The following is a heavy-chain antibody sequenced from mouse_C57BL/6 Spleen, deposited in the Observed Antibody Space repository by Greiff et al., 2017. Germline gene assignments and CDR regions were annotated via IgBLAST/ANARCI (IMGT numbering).Heavy chain of an antibody. Sequence: EVHLVESGGDLVKPGGSLKLSCAASGFTFSSYGMSWVRQTPDKRLEWVATISSGGSYTYYPDSGKGRFTISRDNAKNTLYLQMSSLKSEDTAMYYCARHLTGHYAMDYWGQGTSVTVSS. V-gene: IGHV5-6*01. J-gene: IGHJ4*01. CDR1: GFTFSSYG. D-gene: IGHD4-1*01. CDR2: ISSGGSYT. CDR3: ARHLTGHYAMDY.